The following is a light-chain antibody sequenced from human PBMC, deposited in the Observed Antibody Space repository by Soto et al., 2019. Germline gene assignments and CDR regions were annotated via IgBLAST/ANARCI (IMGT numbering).Light chain of an antibody. Sequence: QLVLTQPPSASGTPGQRVTISCSGSNSNIGSNAVNWYQQLPGTAPKLLIHGNDQRPSGVPDRLSGSKSGTSASLAISGLQSEDEADYYCAACDDRLNAPVFGGGTKLTVL. CDR1: NSNIGSNA. CDR3: AACDDRLNAPV. V-gene: IGLV1-44*01. CDR2: GND. J-gene: IGLJ2*01.